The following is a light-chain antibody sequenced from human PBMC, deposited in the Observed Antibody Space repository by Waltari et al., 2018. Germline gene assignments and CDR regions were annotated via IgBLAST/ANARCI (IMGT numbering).Light chain of an antibody. V-gene: IGLV2-14*03. CDR3: SSFTSSTTGI. CDR2: DVN. CDR1: ISDSGAYEY. Sequence: SALTHPDSVSGPPGQSITLSSSVIISDSGAYEYVYWYQQHPGKAPKVIIYDVNNRPSGVSNRFSGSKAGSSASLTISGLQAEDEADYYCSSFTSSTTGIFGGGTKVTVL. J-gene: IGLJ2*01.